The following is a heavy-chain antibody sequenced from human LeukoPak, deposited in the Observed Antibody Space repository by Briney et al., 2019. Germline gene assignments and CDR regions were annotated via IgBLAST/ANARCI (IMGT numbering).Heavy chain of an antibody. D-gene: IGHD3-10*01. Sequence: SETLSLTCTVSGGSISSGSYYWSWIRQPAGKGLEWIGRIYTSGSTNYNPSLKSRVTMSVDTSKNQFSLKLSSVTAADTAVYYCARDKVTQGSGSYYMRPYYYYYMDVWGKGTTVTVSS. J-gene: IGHJ6*03. CDR3: ARDKVTQGSGSYYMRPYYYYYMDV. V-gene: IGHV4-61*02. CDR1: GGSISSGSYY. CDR2: IYTSGST.